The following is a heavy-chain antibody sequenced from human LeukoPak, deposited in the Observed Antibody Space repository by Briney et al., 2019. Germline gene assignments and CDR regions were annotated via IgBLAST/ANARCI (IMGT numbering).Heavy chain of an antibody. V-gene: IGHV3-7*01. Sequence: GGSLRLSCAASGFTFSSYWMTWVRQAPGKGLEWVANIKPDGSGKYYVDSVKGRFTISRDNATNSLYLQMNSLRAEDTAVYYCAELGITMIGGVWGKGTTVTISS. CDR3: AELGITMIGGV. CDR1: GFTFSSYW. D-gene: IGHD3-10*02. CDR2: IKPDGSGK. J-gene: IGHJ6*04.